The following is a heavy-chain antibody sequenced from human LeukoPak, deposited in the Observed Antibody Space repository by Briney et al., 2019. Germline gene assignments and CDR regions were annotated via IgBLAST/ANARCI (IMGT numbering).Heavy chain of an antibody. D-gene: IGHD6-19*01. CDR3: ARWAQYSSGWYGDAFDI. J-gene: IGHJ3*02. V-gene: IGHV4-34*01. CDR2: INHSGST. CDR1: GGSFSGYY. Sequence: SETLSLTCAVYGGSFSGYYWSWIRQPPGKGLEWIGEINHSGSTDYNPSLKSRVTISVDTSKNQFSLKLSSVTAADTAVYYCARWAQYSSGWYGDAFDIWGQGTMVTVSS.